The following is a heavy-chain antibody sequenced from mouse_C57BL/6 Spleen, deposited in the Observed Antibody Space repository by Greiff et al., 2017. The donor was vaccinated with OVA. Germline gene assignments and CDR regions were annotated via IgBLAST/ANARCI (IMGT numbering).Heavy chain of an antibody. V-gene: IGHV5-4*01. CDR2: ISDGGSYT. Sequence: EVQGVESGGGLVKPGGSLKLSCAASGFTFSSYAMSWVRQTPEKRLEWVATISDGGSYTYYPDNVKGRFTISRDNAKNNLYLQMSHLKSEDTAMYYCAREGSYGSSPGWFAYWGQGTLVTVSA. D-gene: IGHD1-1*01. CDR1: GFTFSSYA. J-gene: IGHJ3*01. CDR3: AREGSYGSSPGWFAY.